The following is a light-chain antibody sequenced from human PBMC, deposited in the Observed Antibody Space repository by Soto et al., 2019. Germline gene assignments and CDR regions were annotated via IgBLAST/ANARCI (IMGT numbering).Light chain of an antibody. V-gene: IGLV4-69*01. J-gene: IGLJ2*01. Sequence: QLVLTQSPSASASLGASFKLTCTLSSGHSSYAIAWHQQQPEKGPRYLMKLNSDGSHNKGDGIPDRFSGSSSGAERYLTISSLQSEDEADYYCQTWGTGIQVFGGGTKLTVL. CDR1: SGHSSYA. CDR2: LNSDGSH. CDR3: QTWGTGIQV.